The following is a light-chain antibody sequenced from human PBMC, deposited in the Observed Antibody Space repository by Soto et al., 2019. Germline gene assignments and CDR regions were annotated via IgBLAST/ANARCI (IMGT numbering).Light chain of an antibody. J-gene: IGKJ4*01. V-gene: IGKV3-11*01. CDR1: QSVSNY. Sequence: EIVLTQSPATLSLSPGERATLSCRASQSVSNYLAWYQQKPGQAPRLLIHDASTRATGIQARFSGSGSGTDFTLTITTLEPEDFAVYYCQQHINRLSFGGGTKVEIK. CDR3: QQHINRLS. CDR2: DAS.